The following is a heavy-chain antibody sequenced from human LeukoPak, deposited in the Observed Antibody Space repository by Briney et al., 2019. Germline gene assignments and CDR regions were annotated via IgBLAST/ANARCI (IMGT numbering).Heavy chain of an antibody. V-gene: IGHV1-46*01. D-gene: IGHD2-15*01. J-gene: IGHJ6*04. CDR2: INPSGGST. Sequence: GASVKVSCKASGNTFTSYYMHWVRQAPGQGLEWMGIINPSGGSTSYAQKFQGRVTMTRDTSTSTVYMELSSLRSEDTAVYYCAREEGYCSGGSCYSGYSSYSGRDVWGKGTTVTVSP. CDR3: AREEGYCSGGSCYSGYSSYSGRDV. CDR1: GNTFTSYY.